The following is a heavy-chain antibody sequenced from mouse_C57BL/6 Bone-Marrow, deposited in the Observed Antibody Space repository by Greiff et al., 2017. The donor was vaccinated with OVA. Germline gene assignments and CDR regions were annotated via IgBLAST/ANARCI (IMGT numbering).Heavy chain of an antibody. V-gene: IGHV14-3*01. CDR2: IDPANGNT. CDR1: GYNIKNTY. CDR3: ARRGVTTVPSYYFGY. D-gene: IGHD1-1*01. J-gene: IGHJ2*01. Sequence: VQLKESVAELVRPGASVKLSCTASGYNIKNTYMHWVKQRPEQGLEWIGRIDPANGNTKYAQKFQGKATLTADTSSNTAYMQLSSLTSEDSAIYYCARRGVTTVPSYYFGYWGQGTTLTVSS.